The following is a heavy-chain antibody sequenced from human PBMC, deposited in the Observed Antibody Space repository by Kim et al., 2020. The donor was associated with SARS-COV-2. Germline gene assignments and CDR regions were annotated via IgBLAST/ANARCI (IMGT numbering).Heavy chain of an antibody. V-gene: IGHV4-59*01. CDR3: ARILKEPTLVTPMAFDY. J-gene: IGHJ4*02. CDR1: GGSISSYY. CDR2: IYYSGST. Sequence: SETLSLTCTVSGGSISSYYWSWIRQPPGKGLEWIGYIYYSGSTNYNPSLKSRVTISLDTSKNQFSLKLSSVTAADTAVYYCARILKEPTLVTPMAFDYWGQGTLVTLSS. D-gene: IGHD6-13*01.